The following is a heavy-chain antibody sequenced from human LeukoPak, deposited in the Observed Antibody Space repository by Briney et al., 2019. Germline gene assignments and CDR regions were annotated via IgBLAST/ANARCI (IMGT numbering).Heavy chain of an antibody. Sequence: GGSLRLSCAASGFTFSDYYMSWIRQAPGKGLEWVSYISSSGSTIYYADSVKGRFTISRDNAKNSLYLQMNSLRAEDTAVYYCARVWQQWLVRWDYFDYWGQGTLVTVSS. J-gene: IGHJ4*02. CDR2: ISSSGSTI. CDR1: GFTFSDYY. V-gene: IGHV3-11*04. CDR3: ARVWQQWLVRWDYFDY. D-gene: IGHD6-19*01.